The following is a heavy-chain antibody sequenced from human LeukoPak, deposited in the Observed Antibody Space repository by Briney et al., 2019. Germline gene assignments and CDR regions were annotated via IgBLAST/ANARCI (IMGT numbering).Heavy chain of an antibody. CDR3: ATRDFRNAFDI. J-gene: IGHJ3*02. Sequence: SETLSLTXTVSGGSISSYYWSWIRQPPGKGLEWIGHIYYSGSTNYNPSLKSRVTISVDTSKNQFSLKLSSVTAADTAVYYCATRDFRNAFDIWGQGTMVTVSS. CDR2: IYYSGST. V-gene: IGHV4-59*01. CDR1: GGSISSYY. D-gene: IGHD3-3*01.